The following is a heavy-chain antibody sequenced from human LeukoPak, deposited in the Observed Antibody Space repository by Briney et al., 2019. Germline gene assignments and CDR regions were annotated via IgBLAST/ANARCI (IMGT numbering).Heavy chain of an antibody. J-gene: IGHJ3*01. CDR3: AKPSNYYGSATDAFDF. CDR1: GGSFSGYY. D-gene: IGHD3-10*01. V-gene: IGHV4-34*01. CDR2: IYYSGST. Sequence: SETLSLTCAVYGGSFSGYYWGWIRQPPGKVLEWIGNIYYSGSTYYNPSLKSRVTISVDTSKNHFSLKLNSVTAADTAVYYCAKPSNYYGSATDAFDFWGQGTMVTVSS.